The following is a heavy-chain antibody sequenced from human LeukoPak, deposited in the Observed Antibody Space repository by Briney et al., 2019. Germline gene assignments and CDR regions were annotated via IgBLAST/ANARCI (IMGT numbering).Heavy chain of an antibody. J-gene: IGHJ6*03. CDR1: GGTFSSYA. CDR2: IIPIFGTA. CDR3: ARCKAAAPVVYYYYMDV. V-gene: IGHV1-69*05. Sequence: ASVKVSCKASGGTFSSYAISWVRQAPGQGLEWMGGIIPIFGTANYAQKFQGRVTITTDESTSTAYMELSSLRSEDTAVYYCARCKAAAPVVYYYYMDVWGKGTTVTVSS. D-gene: IGHD6-13*01.